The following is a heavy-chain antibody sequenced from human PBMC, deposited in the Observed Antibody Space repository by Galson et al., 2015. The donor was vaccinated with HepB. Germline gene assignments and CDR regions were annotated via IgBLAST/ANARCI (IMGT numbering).Heavy chain of an antibody. CDR3: AKEEYQLLYYYYYGMDV. Sequence: SLRLSCAASRFTFSSYAMSWVRQAPGKGLEWVSAISGSGGDTYYADSVKGRFSISRDNSKNTLYLQMNGLRAEDTAVYYCAKEEYQLLYYYYYGMDVWGQGTTVTVSS. J-gene: IGHJ6*02. CDR1: RFTFSSYA. CDR2: ISGSGGDT. D-gene: IGHD2-2*02. V-gene: IGHV3-23*01.